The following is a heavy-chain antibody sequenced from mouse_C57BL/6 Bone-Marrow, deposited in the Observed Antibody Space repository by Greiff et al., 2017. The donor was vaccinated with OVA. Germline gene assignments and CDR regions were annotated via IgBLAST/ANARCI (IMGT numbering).Heavy chain of an antibody. CDR1: GFSLTSYG. J-gene: IGHJ4*01. CDR3: AKRGDYYAMDY. CDR2: IWGDGST. V-gene: IGHV2-3*01. Sequence: VKLMESGPGLVAPSQSLSITCTVSGFSLTSYGVSWVRQPPGKGLEWLGVIWGDGSTNYHSALISRLSISKDNYKRQVFLKRNSLQTDDTATYYCAKRGDYYAMDYWGQGTSVTVSS.